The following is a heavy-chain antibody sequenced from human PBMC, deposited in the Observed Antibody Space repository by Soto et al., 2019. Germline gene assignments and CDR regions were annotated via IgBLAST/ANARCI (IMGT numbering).Heavy chain of an antibody. CDR1: GFTFSSYA. V-gene: IGHV3-30-3*01. Sequence: LRLSCAASGFTFSSYAMHWVRQAPGKGLEWVAVISYDGSNKYYADSVKGRFTISRDNSKNTLYLQMNSLRAEDTAVYYCARDPYDDYGDSGGTYYYYYGMDVWGQGTTVTVSS. CDR2: ISYDGSNK. J-gene: IGHJ6*02. D-gene: IGHD4-17*01. CDR3: ARDPYDDYGDSGGTYYYYYGMDV.